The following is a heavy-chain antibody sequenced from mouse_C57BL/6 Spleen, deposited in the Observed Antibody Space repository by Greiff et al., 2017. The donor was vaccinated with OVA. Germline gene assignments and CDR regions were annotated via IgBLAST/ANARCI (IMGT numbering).Heavy chain of an antibody. CDR3: ARGYYGSSRYFDV. Sequence: QVKLLQSGAELMKPGASVKLSCTATGYTFTGYWIAWVKQRPGHGLEWIGAILPGSGCTYYNEKFKGQATFTADTSSNTAYMQLSSLTTEDSAIYYGARGYYGSSRYFDVWGTGTTVTVSS. CDR1: GYTFTGYW. CDR2: ILPGSGCT. D-gene: IGHD1-1*01. J-gene: IGHJ1*03. V-gene: IGHV1-9*01.